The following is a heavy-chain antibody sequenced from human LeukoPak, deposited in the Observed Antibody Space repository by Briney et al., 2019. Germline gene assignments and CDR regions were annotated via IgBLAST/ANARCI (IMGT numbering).Heavy chain of an antibody. J-gene: IGHJ4*02. Sequence: GGSLTLSCAASGFTFSSYWMHGVRQAPGKGLVWVSRINSDGSSTSYADSVKGRFTISRDNAKNTLYLQMNSLRAEDTAVYYCARDPGGITPIFDYWGQGTLVSVSS. CDR3: ARDPGGITPIFDY. CDR1: GFTFSSYW. D-gene: IGHD3-16*01. V-gene: IGHV3-74*01. CDR2: INSDGSST.